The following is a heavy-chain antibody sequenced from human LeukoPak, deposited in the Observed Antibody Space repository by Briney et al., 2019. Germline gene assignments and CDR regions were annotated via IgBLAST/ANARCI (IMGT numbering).Heavy chain of an antibody. CDR2: IIPILDIA. CDR1: GGTFSTYA. J-gene: IGHJ4*02. Sequence: ASVKVSCKASGGTFSTYAISWVRQAPGQGLEWMGRIIPILDIANYARKFLGRVTITADRSTSTAYMELSSLRSEDTAVYYCARSYDSSGHYYDYWGQGTLVTVSS. V-gene: IGHV1-69*04. D-gene: IGHD3-22*01. CDR3: ARSYDSSGHYYDY.